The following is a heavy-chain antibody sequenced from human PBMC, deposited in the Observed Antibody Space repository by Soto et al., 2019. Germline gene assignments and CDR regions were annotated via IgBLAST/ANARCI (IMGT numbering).Heavy chain of an antibody. J-gene: IGHJ6*02. V-gene: IGHV5-51*01. CDR3: ARARRDGYNPYYYYYGMDV. D-gene: IGHD5-12*01. Sequence: HGESLKISCKGSGYSFTSYWIGWVRQMPGKGLEWMGIIYPGDSDTRYSPSFQGQVTISADKSISTAYLQWSSLKASDTAMYYCARARRDGYNPYYYYYGMDVWGQGTTVTVSS. CDR1: GYSFTSYW. CDR2: IYPGDSDT.